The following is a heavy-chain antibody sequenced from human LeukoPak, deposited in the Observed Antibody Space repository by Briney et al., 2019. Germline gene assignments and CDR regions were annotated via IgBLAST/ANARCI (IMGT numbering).Heavy chain of an antibody. CDR1: GYTFTGYY. CDR2: INPNSGGT. D-gene: IGHD6-13*01. J-gene: IGHJ6*02. Sequence: ASVKVSCKASGYTFTGYYMHWVRQAPGQGLEWMGWINPNSGGTNYAQKFQGRVTMTRDTSISTAYMELSRLRSDDTAVYYCARGRTAIAAAGTQPGDYYYGMDVWGQGTTVTVSS. CDR3: ARGRTAIAAAGTQPGDYYYGMDV. V-gene: IGHV1-2*02.